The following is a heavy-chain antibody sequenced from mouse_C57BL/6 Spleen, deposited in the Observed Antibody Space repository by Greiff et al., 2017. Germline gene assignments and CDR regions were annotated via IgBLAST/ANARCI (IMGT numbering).Heavy chain of an antibody. D-gene: IGHD1-1*01. Sequence: VQLQQSGPELVKPGASVKISCKASGYTFTDYYMNWVKQSHGKSLEWIGDINPNNGGTSYNQKFKGKATLTVDKSSSTAYMELRSLTSEDSAVYYCAREGHYYGSSFMDYWGQGTSVTVSS. J-gene: IGHJ4*01. CDR3: AREGHYYGSSFMDY. CDR1: GYTFTDYY. V-gene: IGHV1-26*01. CDR2: INPNNGGT.